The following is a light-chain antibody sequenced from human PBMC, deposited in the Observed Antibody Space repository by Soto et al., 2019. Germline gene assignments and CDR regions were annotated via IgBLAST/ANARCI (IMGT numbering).Light chain of an antibody. Sequence: DIQMTQSPSTLSASIGARVTLTCRASQSLTGRLAWHQQKPGRPPKLLTYDVSILESGVPSRFSGSESRTDFTLTISSLRLDDFATFYYQQYKDYPYTFSQGTSLDI. CDR1: QSLTGR. CDR3: QQYKDYPYT. J-gene: IGKJ2*01. CDR2: DVS. V-gene: IGKV1-5*01.